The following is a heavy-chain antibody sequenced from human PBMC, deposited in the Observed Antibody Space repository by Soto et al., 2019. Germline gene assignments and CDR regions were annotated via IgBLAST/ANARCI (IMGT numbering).Heavy chain of an antibody. J-gene: IGHJ3*02. CDR2: INPSGGST. Sequence: ASVKVSCKASGYTFTSYYMHWVRQAPGQGLEWMGIINPSGGSTSYAQKFQGRVTMTRDTSTSTVYMELSSLRSEDTAVYYCALGYCSGGSCYADAFDIWGQGTMVTGSS. CDR1: GYTFTSYY. D-gene: IGHD2-15*01. V-gene: IGHV1-46*01. CDR3: ALGYCSGGSCYADAFDI.